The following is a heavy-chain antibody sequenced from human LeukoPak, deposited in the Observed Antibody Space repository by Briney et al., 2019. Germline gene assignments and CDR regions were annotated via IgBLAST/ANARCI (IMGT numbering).Heavy chain of an antibody. CDR2: IKQDGSEK. CDR3: ARDKWAGYSSGWYGD. J-gene: IGHJ4*02. V-gene: IGHV3-7*01. Sequence: PGGSLRLSCAASGFTFSSYWMSWVRQAPGKGLEWVANIKQDGSEKYYVDSVKGRFTNSRDNAKNSLYLQMNSLRAEDTAVYYCARDKWAGYSSGWYGDWGQGTLVTVSS. D-gene: IGHD6-19*01. CDR1: GFTFSSYW.